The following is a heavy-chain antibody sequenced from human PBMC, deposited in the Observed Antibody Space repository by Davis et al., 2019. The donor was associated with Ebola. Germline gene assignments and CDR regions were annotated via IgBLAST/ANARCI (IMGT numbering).Heavy chain of an antibody. CDR2: ISSDSDYI. Sequence: GGSLRLSCAASGFTFTTYSMSWVRQAPGKALEWVSSISSDSDYIYYADSVKGRFTISRDSSKNTLYLQMHSLRAEDTAVYYCAKSGLSFGVVKYHYGMDVWGKGTTVTVSS. J-gene: IGHJ6*04. CDR1: GFTFTTYS. D-gene: IGHD3-3*01. CDR3: AKSGLSFGVVKYHYGMDV. V-gene: IGHV3-21*04.